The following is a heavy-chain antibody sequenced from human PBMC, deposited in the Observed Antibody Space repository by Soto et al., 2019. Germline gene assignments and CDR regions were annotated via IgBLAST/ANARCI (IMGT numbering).Heavy chain of an antibody. V-gene: IGHV3-74*01. J-gene: IGHJ5*02. D-gene: IGHD3-3*02. CDR1: GFTFNSYW. CDR2: INADGSTT. CDR3: ATVATHSYNWIDP. Sequence: EVQLVESGGGLVQPGGSLRLYCAASGFTFNSYWMHWVRQAPGKGLVWVSRINADGSTTTYADSVKGRFTISRDNAKNTLYLQMNSLRAEDTAVYFCATVATHSYNWIDPWGQGTLVIISS.